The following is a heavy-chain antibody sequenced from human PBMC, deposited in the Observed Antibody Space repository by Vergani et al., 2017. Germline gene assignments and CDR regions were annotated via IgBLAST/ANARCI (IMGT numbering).Heavy chain of an antibody. CDR1: GGSVSSGSYY. J-gene: IGHJ3*02. CDR3: ARDSGLYYDILTGYYASAFDI. V-gene: IGHV4-61*10. D-gene: IGHD3-9*01. Sequence: QVQLQESGPGLVKPSETLSLTCTVSGGSVSSGSYYWSWIRQPAGKGLEWIGYIYYSGSTNYNPSLKSRVTISVDTSKNQFSLKLSSVTAADTAVYYCARDSGLYYDILTGYYASAFDIWGQGTMVTVSS. CDR2: IYYSGST.